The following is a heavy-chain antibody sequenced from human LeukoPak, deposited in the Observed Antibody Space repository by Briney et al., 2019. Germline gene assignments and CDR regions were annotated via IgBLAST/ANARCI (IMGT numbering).Heavy chain of an antibody. V-gene: IGHV3-7*03. CDR2: IKEDGSEK. Sequence: PGGSLRVSCAASGFTFSSYWLNWVRQTLGKGLEWVANIKEDGSEKYHVDSVKGRFTISRDNAKSSLYLQMNSLRAEDTALYYCARSIMGGGAFDYWGQGSQVTVSS. CDR1: GFTFSSYW. CDR3: ARSIMGGGAFDY. J-gene: IGHJ4*02. D-gene: IGHD3-10*01.